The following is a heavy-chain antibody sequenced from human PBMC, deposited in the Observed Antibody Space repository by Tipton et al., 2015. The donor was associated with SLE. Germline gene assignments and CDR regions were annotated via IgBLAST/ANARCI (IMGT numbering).Heavy chain of an antibody. J-gene: IGHJ3*02. V-gene: IGHV1-69*01. CDR1: GYTFTSYG. CDR3: ATVHQDAFDI. Sequence: QVQLVQSGAEVKKPGASVKVSCKASGYTFTSYGISWVRQAPGQGLEWMGGIIPIFGTANYAQKFQGRVTITADESTSTAYMELSSLRSEDTAVYYCATVHQDAFDIWGQGTMVTVSS. CDR2: IIPIFGTA. D-gene: IGHD1-1*01.